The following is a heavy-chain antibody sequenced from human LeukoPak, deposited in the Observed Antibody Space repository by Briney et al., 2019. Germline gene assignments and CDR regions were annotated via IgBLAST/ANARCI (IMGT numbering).Heavy chain of an antibody. J-gene: IGHJ4*02. CDR1: GGSISSYY. CDR3: ARGPRITPRTMGPRGGQFDY. CDR2: IYYSGNT. V-gene: IGHV4-59*01. D-gene: IGHD4-23*01. Sequence: PPETLSLTCTVSGGSISSYYWSWIRQPPGKGLEWIGYIYYSGNTNYNPSLKSRVTISVDTSKDQFSLKLSSVTAADTAVYYCARGPRITPRTMGPRGGQFDYWGQGTLVTVSS.